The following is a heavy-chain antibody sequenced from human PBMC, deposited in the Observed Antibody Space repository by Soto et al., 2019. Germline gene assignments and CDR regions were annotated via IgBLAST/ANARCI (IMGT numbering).Heavy chain of an antibody. CDR1: GFTFSSYA. CDR3: ARAVVPAASFDY. J-gene: IGHJ4*02. D-gene: IGHD2-2*01. V-gene: IGHV3-30-3*01. CDR2: ISYDGSNK. Sequence: QVQLVESGGGVVQPGRSPRLSCAASGFTFSSYAMHWVRQAPGKGLEWVAVISYDGSNKYYADSVKGRFTISRDNSKNTLYLQMNSLRAEDTAVYYCARAVVPAASFDYWGQGTLVTVSS.